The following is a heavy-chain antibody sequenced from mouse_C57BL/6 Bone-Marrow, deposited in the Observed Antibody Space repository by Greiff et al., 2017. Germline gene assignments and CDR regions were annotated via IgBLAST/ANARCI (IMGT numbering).Heavy chain of an antibody. V-gene: IGHV5-4*01. CDR3: ARDRSSLWYFDV. D-gene: IGHD1-1*01. CDR1: GFTFSSYA. Sequence: EVKLVESGGGLVKPGGSLKLSCAASGFTFSSYAMSWVRQTPEKRLEWGATISDGGSYTYYPDNVKGRFTISRDNAKNNLYLQMSHLKSEDTSMYYCARDRSSLWYFDVWGTGTTVTFSS. J-gene: IGHJ1*03. CDR2: ISDGGSYT.